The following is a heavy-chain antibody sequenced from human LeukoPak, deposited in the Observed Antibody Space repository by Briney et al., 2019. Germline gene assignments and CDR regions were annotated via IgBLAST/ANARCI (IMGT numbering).Heavy chain of an antibody. V-gene: IGHV3-74*01. CDR1: GFTFSSYW. CDR2: INSDGSST. Sequence: GSLRLSCAASGFTFSSYWMHWVRQAPGKGPVWVSRINSDGSSTSYADSVKGRFTISRDNAKNTLYLQMNSLRAEDTAVYYCWVYYYGSGSWDYWGQGTLVTVSS. D-gene: IGHD3-10*01. CDR3: WVYYYGSGSWDY. J-gene: IGHJ4*02.